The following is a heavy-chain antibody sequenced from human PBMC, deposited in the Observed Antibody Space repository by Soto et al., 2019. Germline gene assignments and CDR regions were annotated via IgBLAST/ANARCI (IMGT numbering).Heavy chain of an antibody. J-gene: IGHJ4*02. D-gene: IGHD6-13*01. Sequence: QVQLQESGPGLVKPSETLSLTCTVSGDSISSYYWSWIRQPPGKGLEWIGYIYYSGSTNYNPSLKSRVTISVDTFKNQFSLKLSSVTAADTAVYYCTRGPGIAALWGQGTLVTVSS. CDR2: IYYSGST. CDR1: GDSISSYY. V-gene: IGHV4-59*01. CDR3: TRGPGIAAL.